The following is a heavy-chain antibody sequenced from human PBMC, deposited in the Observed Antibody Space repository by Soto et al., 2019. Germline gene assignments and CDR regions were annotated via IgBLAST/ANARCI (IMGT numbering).Heavy chain of an antibody. V-gene: IGHV4-59*01. J-gene: IGHJ4*02. Sequence: PSETLSLTWTVSGGSLSSYYWSWIRQPPGKGLEWIGYIYYSGITNYNPSLKSRVTISVDSSKSQFSLNLSSVTAADTAIYYCGRGLMNFDYWGQGALVTVSS. CDR3: GRGLMNFDY. CDR2: IYYSGIT. D-gene: IGHD3-16*01. CDR1: GGSLSSYY.